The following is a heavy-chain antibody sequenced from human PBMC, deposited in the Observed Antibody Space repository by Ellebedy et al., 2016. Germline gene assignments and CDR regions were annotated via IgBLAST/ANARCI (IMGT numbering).Heavy chain of an antibody. CDR1: GFTFRTYA. CDR3: ARAPPTDWFFDL. V-gene: IGHV3-23*01. CDR2: IGGSGGST. J-gene: IGHJ2*01. Sequence: GESLKISCAASGFTFRTYAMSWVRQAPGKGLEWVSTIGGSGGSTYYADSVKGRFTISRDNSRNTLYLQMDSLRAEDTAVYYCARAPPTDWFFDLWGRGTLVTVSS.